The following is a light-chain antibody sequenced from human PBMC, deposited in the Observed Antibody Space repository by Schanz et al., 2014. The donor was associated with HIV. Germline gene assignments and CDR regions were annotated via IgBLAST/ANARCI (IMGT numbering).Light chain of an antibody. Sequence: QSALTQPPSASGSPGQSVTIFCTGTSSDVGGYNFLSWYQQYPGKAPKLMIYEVTKRPSGVPGRFSGSKSGSTASLTISGLQAEDEADYYCSSHAGRSSFVVLGGGTKLTVL. CDR1: SSDVGGYNF. V-gene: IGLV2-8*01. CDR2: EVT. CDR3: SSHAGRSSFVV. J-gene: IGLJ2*01.